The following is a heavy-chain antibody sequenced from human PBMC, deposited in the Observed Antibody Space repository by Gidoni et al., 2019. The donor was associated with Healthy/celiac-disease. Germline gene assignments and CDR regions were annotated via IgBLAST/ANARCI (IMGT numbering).Heavy chain of an antibody. V-gene: IGHV3-21*01. CDR3: ARGKRDDWLLYSSFVDY. CDR2: ISSSSSYI. J-gene: IGHJ4*02. Sequence: EVQLVESGGGLVKPGGSLRLSCAASGFTFSSYSMNWVRQAPWKGLEWVSSISSSSSYIYYADSVKGRFTISRDNAKNSLYLQMNSLRAEDTAVYYCARGKRDDWLLYSSFVDYWGQGTLVTVSS. D-gene: IGHD3-9*01. CDR1: GFTFSSYS.